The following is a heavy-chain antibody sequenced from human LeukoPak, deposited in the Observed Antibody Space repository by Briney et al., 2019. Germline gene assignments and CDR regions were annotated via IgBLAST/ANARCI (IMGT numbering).Heavy chain of an antibody. J-gene: IGHJ4*02. V-gene: IGHV3-30*04. CDR3: ARVVVGQQRLIRRTHNYYFDL. D-gene: IGHD6-19*01. CDR1: GFTFSDHA. CDR2: MSYDGGNK. Sequence: PGGSLRLSCAASGFTFSDHAMYWVRQAPGKGLEWVAIMSYDGGNKYYAEFVKGRFTISRDNSKNTLNLQMNSLRPEDTAVYYCARVVVGQQRLIRRTHNYYFDLWGQGILVTVSS.